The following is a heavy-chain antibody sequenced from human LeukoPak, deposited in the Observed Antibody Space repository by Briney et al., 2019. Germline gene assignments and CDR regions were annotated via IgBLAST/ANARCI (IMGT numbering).Heavy chain of an antibody. D-gene: IGHD5-24*01. CDR1: GFTFDDYA. CDR3: ATRILVREMATCDY. Sequence: PGGSLRLSCAASGFTFDDYAMHWVRQAPGKGLEWVSLISGDGGSTYYADSVKGRFTISRDNRKNSLYLQMNSLRTEDTGLYCCATRILVREMATCDYWGQGTLVTVSS. V-gene: IGHV3-43*02. CDR2: ISGDGGST. J-gene: IGHJ4*02.